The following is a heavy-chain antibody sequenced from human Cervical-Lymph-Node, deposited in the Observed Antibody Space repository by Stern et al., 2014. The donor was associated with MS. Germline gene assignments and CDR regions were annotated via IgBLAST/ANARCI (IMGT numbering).Heavy chain of an antibody. V-gene: IGHV3-72*01. D-gene: IGHD4-11*01. J-gene: IGHJ4*02. CDR3: ARDRSSTLHNELDY. CDR2: IRNRANNYTT. CDR1: GFTFSDYF. Sequence: EVQLEESGGGLVQPGGSLRLSCAASGFTFSDYFIDWVRQAPGKGLQWVGRIRNRANNYTTEYAASVKGRFTISRDDSKKSVYLQMNSLKTEDTAVYYCARDRSSTLHNELDYWGQGTLVTVSS.